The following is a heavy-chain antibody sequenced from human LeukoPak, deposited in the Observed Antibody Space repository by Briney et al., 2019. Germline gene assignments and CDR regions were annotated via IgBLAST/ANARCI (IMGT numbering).Heavy chain of an antibody. CDR1: GFSLSGCW. CDR3: ARDPRNVGLAP. V-gene: IGHV3-74*01. D-gene: IGHD2-15*01. J-gene: IGHJ5*02. Sequence: GGSLRLSCVASGFSLSGCWMYWVRQAPGKGLMYISRNNGDGSTTNYADVVKGRFTMSRDNVKNTLYLQMNSLRVEDTAVYYCARDPRNVGLAPWGQGTLVTVSS. CDR2: NNGDGSTT.